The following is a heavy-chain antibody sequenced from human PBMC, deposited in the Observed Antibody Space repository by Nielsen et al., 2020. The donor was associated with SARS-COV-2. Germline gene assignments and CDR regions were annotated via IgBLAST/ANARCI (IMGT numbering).Heavy chain of an antibody. CDR1: GFTFDDYA. Sequence: SLKISCAASGFTFDDYAMHWVRQAPGKGLEWVSDISWNSGSIGYADSVKGRFTISRDNAKNSLYLQMNSLHQGPIGLPPGTLLQEHLWG. CDR3: TLLQEHL. V-gene: IGHV3-9*01. CDR2: ISWNSGSI. J-gene: IGHJ6*01.